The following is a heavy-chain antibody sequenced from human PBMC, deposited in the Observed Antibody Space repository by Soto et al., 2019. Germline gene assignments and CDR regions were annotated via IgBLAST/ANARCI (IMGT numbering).Heavy chain of an antibody. CDR2: IYYSGST. V-gene: IGHV4-39*01. Sequence: QLQLQESGPGLVKPSETLSLTCTVSGGSISSSSYYWGWIHQPPGKGLEWIGSIYYSGSTHYNPSLKSRVTISVDTSKNQFSLKLSSVTAADTAVYYCARPLSAGAVWAPLDYWGQGTLVTVSS. J-gene: IGHJ4*02. CDR3: ARPLSAGAVWAPLDY. D-gene: IGHD2-8*02. CDR1: GGSISSSSYY.